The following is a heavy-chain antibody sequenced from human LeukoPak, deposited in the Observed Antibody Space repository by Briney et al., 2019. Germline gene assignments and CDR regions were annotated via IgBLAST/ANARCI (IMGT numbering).Heavy chain of an antibody. V-gene: IGHV1-2*02. D-gene: IGHD6-19*01. CDR1: GYTFTNYG. CDR2: INPNSGGT. CDR3: ARGGVAVADDY. Sequence: ASVNVSCKASGYTFTNYGVTWVRQAPGQGLEWMGWINPNSGGTNYAQKFQGRVTMTRDTSISTAYMELSRLRSDDTTVYYCARGGVAVADDYWGQGTLVTVSS. J-gene: IGHJ4*02.